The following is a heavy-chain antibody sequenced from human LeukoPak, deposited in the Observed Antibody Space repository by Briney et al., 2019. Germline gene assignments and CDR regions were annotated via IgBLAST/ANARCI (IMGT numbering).Heavy chain of an antibody. CDR3: ARYCSGGSCYSGRFYFDY. J-gene: IGHJ4*02. D-gene: IGHD2-15*01. Sequence: GASVKVSCKASGYTFTSYDINWVRQATGQGLEWMGWMNPNSGNTGYAQKFQGRVTMTRNTSISTAYMELSSLRSEDTAVYYCARYCSGGSCYSGRFYFDYWGQGTLVTVSS. CDR2: MNPNSGNT. CDR1: GYTFTSYD. V-gene: IGHV1-8*01.